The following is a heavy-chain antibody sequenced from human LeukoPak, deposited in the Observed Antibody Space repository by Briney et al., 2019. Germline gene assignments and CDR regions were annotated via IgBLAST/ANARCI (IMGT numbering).Heavy chain of an antibody. CDR2: IQASGTT. Sequence: SETLSLTCTVSGGSISNYYWNWVRQPAGKGLEWIGRIQASGTTRYNSSLESRVTMSVDTSKNHFSLKVTSVTAADTAVYYCARFYGGNSGMLPRATFDIWGQGTMVTVSS. D-gene: IGHD4-23*01. CDR1: GGSISNYY. CDR3: ARFYGGNSGMLPRATFDI. V-gene: IGHV4-4*07. J-gene: IGHJ3*02.